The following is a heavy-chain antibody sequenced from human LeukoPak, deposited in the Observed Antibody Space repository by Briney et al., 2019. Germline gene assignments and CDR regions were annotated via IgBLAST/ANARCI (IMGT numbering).Heavy chain of an antibody. Sequence: SETLSLTCTVSGDFITGSTYYWGWIRQPPGKGLEWIGSMYYSGSTYSNPSLRSRVTMSADTSKNQFSLNLKSVTAADTAVYYFARQYYDSTGYYYFDYWGQGILVTVSS. D-gene: IGHD3-22*01. CDR1: GDFITGSTYY. CDR3: ARQYYDSTGYYYFDY. V-gene: IGHV4-39*01. J-gene: IGHJ4*02. CDR2: MYYSGST.